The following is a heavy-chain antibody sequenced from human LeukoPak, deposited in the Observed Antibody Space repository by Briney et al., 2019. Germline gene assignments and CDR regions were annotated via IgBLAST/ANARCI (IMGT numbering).Heavy chain of an antibody. Sequence: PGGSLRLSCAASGFTVSSNYMSWVRQAPGKGLVWVSRINSDGSSTSYADSVKGRFTISRDSAKNTLYLQMNSLRAEDTAVYYCAREYGFRDAFDIWGQGTMVTVSS. V-gene: IGHV3-74*01. CDR2: INSDGSST. J-gene: IGHJ3*02. D-gene: IGHD5-24*01. CDR1: GFTVSSNY. CDR3: AREYGFRDAFDI.